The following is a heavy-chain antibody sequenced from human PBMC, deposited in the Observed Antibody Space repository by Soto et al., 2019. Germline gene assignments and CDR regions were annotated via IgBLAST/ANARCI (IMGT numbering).Heavy chain of an antibody. CDR3: VRTIAVAGADAFDM. V-gene: IGHV3-30-3*01. CDR1: RFTFSYYA. CDR2: ILSGGSKQ. Sequence: QVQLVESGGGVVQPGRSLRLSCAASRFTFSYYAMHWIRQAPGKGLEWLAVILSGGSKQYYAASVKGRFTISRHNSKNTLDLQMNRQRVEDTAVYYCVRTIAVAGADAFDMWGQGTMVTVSS. J-gene: IGHJ3*02. D-gene: IGHD6-19*01.